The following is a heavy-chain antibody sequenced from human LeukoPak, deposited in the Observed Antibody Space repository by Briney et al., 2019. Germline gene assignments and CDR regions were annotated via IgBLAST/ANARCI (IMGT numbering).Heavy chain of an antibody. CDR3: ARVRNYDILTGSP. D-gene: IGHD3-9*01. CDR2: ISAYNGNT. Sequence: ASVKVSCKASGYTFTSYGISWLRQAPGQGLEWMGWISAYNGNTNYPQKLQGRVTMTTDTSTSTAYMELRSLRSDDTAVYYCARVRNYDILTGSPWGQGTLVTVSS. CDR1: GYTFTSYG. V-gene: IGHV1-18*01. J-gene: IGHJ5*02.